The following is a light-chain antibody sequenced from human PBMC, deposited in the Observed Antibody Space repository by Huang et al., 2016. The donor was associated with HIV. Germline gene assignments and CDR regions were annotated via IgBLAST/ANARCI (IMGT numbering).Light chain of an antibody. CDR1: QTINQW. J-gene: IGKJ2*01. CDR3: QQYNNHSPYT. CDR2: KAS. Sequence: DTQMTQSPSTLSVSVGDRVTITCRASQTINQWLALYQQKSGKAPKLWIFKASTLETGVPSRLSGSGSGTEFTLTINSLQPDDFATYYYQQYNNHSPYTFGQGTNLEI. V-gene: IGKV1-5*03.